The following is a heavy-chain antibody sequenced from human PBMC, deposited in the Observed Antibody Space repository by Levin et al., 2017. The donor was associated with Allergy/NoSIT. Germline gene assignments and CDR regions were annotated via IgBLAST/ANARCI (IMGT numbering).Heavy chain of an antibody. V-gene: IGHV4-4*02. CDR3: ATVEGLFCSGVSCSYSFHY. J-gene: IGHJ4*02. CDR1: GGSISTDNW. Sequence: SETLSLTCAVSGGSISTDNWWCWXXXXPGKGLEWIGEIYRSGDTNHNPSLRSRVTMSVDKSKNHFSLKLSSVTAADTAVYYCATVEGLFCSGVSCSYSFHYWGQGALVTVSS. D-gene: IGHD3-9*01. CDR2: IYRSGDT.